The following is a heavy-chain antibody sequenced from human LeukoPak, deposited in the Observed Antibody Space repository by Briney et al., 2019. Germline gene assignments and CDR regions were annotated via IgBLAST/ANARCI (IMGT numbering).Heavy chain of an antibody. CDR3: ARVRSDYFDY. V-gene: IGHV3-21*01. Sequence: GGSLRLSCAASGFTFSSYSMNWVRQAPGKGLKWVSSISSSSSYIYYADSVKGRFTISRDNAKNSLYLQVNSLRAEDTAVYYCARVRSDYFDYWGQGTLVTVSS. CDR1: GFTFSSYS. D-gene: IGHD6-25*01. CDR2: ISSSSSYI. J-gene: IGHJ4*02.